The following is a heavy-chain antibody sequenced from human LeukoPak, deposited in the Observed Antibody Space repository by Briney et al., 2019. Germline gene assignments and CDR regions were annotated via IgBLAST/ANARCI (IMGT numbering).Heavy chain of an antibody. CDR3: ARDLLLWFGELYHWFDP. CDR1: GYTLTSYG. CDR2: ISAYNGNT. J-gene: IGHJ5*02. Sequence: ASVKVSCKASGYTLTSYGISWVRQAPGQGLEWMGWISAYNGNTNYAQKLQGRVTMTTDTSTNTAYMELRSLRSDDTAVYYCARDLLLWFGELYHWFDPWGQGTLVTVSS. V-gene: IGHV1-18*01. D-gene: IGHD3-10*01.